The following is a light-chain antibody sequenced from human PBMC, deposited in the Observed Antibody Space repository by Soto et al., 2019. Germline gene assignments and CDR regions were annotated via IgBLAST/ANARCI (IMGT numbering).Light chain of an antibody. CDR3: SSYTSSSTPRV. CDR1: SSDGGGYNY. J-gene: IGLJ2*01. Sequence: QSVLTQPASVSGSPGQSITISCTGTSSDGGGYNYVSWYQQHPGKAPKLLIYDVSNRPSGVSNRFSGSKSGNTASLTISGLQAEDEADYYCSSYTSSSTPRVFGGGTKLTVL. V-gene: IGLV2-14*01. CDR2: DVS.